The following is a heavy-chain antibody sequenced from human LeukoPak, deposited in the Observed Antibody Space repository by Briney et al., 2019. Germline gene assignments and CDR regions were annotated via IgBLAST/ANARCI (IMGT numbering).Heavy chain of an antibody. D-gene: IGHD6-19*01. V-gene: IGHV1-46*01. J-gene: IGHJ4*02. CDR1: GYTFTSYY. CDR3: ARDALRFNCTVADKFDY. CDR2: INPSGGST. Sequence: ASVKVSCKASGYTFTSYYMHWVRQAPGQGLEWMGIINPSGGSTSYAQKFQGRVTMTRDTSTSTVYMELSSLRSEDTAVYYCARDALRFNCTVADKFDYWGQGTLVTVSS.